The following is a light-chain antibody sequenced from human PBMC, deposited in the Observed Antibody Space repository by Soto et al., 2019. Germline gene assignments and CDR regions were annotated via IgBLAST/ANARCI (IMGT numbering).Light chain of an antibody. V-gene: IGLV1-44*01. Sequence: QSVLTQPPSVSGTPGQRVTISCSGSSSNIGENSLNWFQQFPGTAPKLLISTTDQRPSGVPDRFSGSKSGTSGSLAISELQPGDEADYYCAACDGSLNGFVFGGGTKVTVL. CDR1: SSNIGENS. CDR3: AACDGSLNGFV. J-gene: IGLJ1*01. CDR2: TTD.